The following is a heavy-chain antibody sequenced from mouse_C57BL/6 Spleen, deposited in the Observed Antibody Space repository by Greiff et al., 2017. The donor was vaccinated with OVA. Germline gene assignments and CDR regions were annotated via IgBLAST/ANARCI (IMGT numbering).Heavy chain of an antibody. CDR2: ISSGSSTI. Sequence: EVKLMESGGGLVKPGGSLKLSCAASGFTFSDYGMHWVRQAPEKGLEWVAYISSGSSTIYYADTVKGRFTISRDNAKNTLFLQMTSLRSEDTAMYYCAYYYGGAMDYWGQGTSVTVSS. CDR3: AYYYGGAMDY. V-gene: IGHV5-17*01. CDR1: GFTFSDYG. J-gene: IGHJ4*01. D-gene: IGHD1-1*01.